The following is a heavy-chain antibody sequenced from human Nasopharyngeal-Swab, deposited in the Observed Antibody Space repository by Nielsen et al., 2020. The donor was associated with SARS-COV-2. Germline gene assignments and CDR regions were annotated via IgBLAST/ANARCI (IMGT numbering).Heavy chain of an antibody. J-gene: IGHJ4*02. CDR3: TRCGGGCYSGRDY. V-gene: IGHV3-73*01. CDR2: VRSKGNNYAT. Sequence: GGSLRLSCAASGFTFSVSAIHWVRQASGKGLEWVGRVRSKGNNYATAYSASVKGRFIIFRDDPTNTAYLQMNSLKTEDTAMYYCTRCGGGCYSGRDYWGQGTLVTVSS. D-gene: IGHD2-15*01. CDR1: GFTFSVSA.